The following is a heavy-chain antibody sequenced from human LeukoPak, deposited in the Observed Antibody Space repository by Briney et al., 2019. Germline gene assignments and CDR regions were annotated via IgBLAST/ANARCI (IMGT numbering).Heavy chain of an antibody. J-gene: IGHJ5*02. CDR1: GFSFSIYAIH. Sequence: PGGSLRLSCAASGFSFSIYAIHWVRQPPGKGLEWIGSIYDSGSTYYNPSLKSRVTISVDTSKNQFSLKLNSVTAADTAVYYCARHYGPWGQGTLVTVSS. CDR3: ARHYGP. CDR2: IYDSGST. D-gene: IGHD3-10*01. V-gene: IGHV4-39*01.